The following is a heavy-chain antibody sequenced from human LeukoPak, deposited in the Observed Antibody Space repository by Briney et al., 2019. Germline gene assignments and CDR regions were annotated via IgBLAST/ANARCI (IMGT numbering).Heavy chain of an antibody. V-gene: IGHV3-30-3*01. J-gene: IGHJ4*02. CDR2: ISYDGSNK. CDR1: GFTFSSYA. D-gene: IGHD3-3*01. Sequence: GGSLRLSCAASGFTFSSYAMHWVRQAPGKGLEWVAVISYDGSNKYYADSVKGRFTISRDNSKNTLYLQMNSLRAEDTAVYYCARPTSFYDFWSGSDYWGQGTLVTVSS. CDR3: ARPTSFYDFWSGSDY.